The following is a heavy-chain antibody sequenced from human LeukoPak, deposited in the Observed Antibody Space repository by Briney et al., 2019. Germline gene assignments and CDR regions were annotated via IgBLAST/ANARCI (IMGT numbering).Heavy chain of an antibody. Sequence: SETLSLTRTVSGGSISSGSYYWSWIRQPAGKGLEWIGRIYTSGSTNYNPSLKSRVTISVDTSKNQFSLKLSSVTAADTAVYYCARGRAIAAAGRYYYYYYMDVWGQGTLVTVSS. J-gene: IGHJ6*03. CDR3: ARGRAIAAAGRYYYYYYMDV. CDR1: GGSISSGSYY. D-gene: IGHD6-13*01. V-gene: IGHV4-61*02. CDR2: IYTSGST.